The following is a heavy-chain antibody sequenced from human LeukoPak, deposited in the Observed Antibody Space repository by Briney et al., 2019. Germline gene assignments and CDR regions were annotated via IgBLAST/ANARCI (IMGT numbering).Heavy chain of an antibody. V-gene: IGHV3-7*03. CDR3: ARIAAAYYYYMDV. J-gene: IGHJ6*03. D-gene: IGHD6-13*01. CDR1: GFTFSSYW. CDR2: IKQDGSEK. Sequence: SGGSLRLSCAASGFTFSSYWMSWVRQAPGKGLEWVANIKQDGSEKYYVDSVKGRFTISRDNAKNSLYLQMNSLRAEDTAVYYCARIAAAYYYYMDVWGKGTTVTASS.